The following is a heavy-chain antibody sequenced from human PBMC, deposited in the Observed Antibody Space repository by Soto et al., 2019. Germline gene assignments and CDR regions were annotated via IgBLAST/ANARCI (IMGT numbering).Heavy chain of an antibody. CDR3: ARVSSLYYYYYGMDI. CDR2: INTYNGNT. CDR1: GYTCLHSA. V-gene: IGHV1-18*04. J-gene: IGHJ6*02. Sequence: APMKISCNSSGYTCLHSANSWRLLASGQGRAWMGWINTYNGNTNHAQKLQGRVTMTTDTSTSTAYMELRSLRSDDTAVYYCARVSSLYYYYYGMDIWGQGTTVIVSS.